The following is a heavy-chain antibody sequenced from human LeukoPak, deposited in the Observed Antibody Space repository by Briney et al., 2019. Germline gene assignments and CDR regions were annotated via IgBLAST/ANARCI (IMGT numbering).Heavy chain of an antibody. CDR2: FDPEDGET. CDR1: GYTLTELS. V-gene: IGHV1-24*01. D-gene: IGHD3-3*01. CDR3: ATWGVEWSSAPFYYSYMDV. Sequence: GASVKVSCKVSGYTLTELSMHWVRQAPGKGLEWMGGFDPEDGETIYAQKFQGRVTMTEDTSTDTAYMELSSLRSEDTAVYYCATWGVEWSSAPFYYSYMDVWGKGTTVTISS. J-gene: IGHJ6*03.